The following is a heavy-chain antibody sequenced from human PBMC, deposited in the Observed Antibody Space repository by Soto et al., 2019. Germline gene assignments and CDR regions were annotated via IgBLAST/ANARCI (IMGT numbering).Heavy chain of an antibody. CDR1: GGTFSSYA. J-gene: IGHJ4*02. V-gene: IGHV1-69*12. CDR2: IIPIFGTA. Sequence: QVQLVQSGAEVKKPGSSVKVSCKASGGTFSSYAISWVRQAPGQGLEWMGGIIPIFGTANYAQKFQGRVTITADESTSTASMELSSLRSEDTAVYYCARERIAAADVYFDYWGQGTLVTVSS. CDR3: ARERIAAADVYFDY. D-gene: IGHD6-13*01.